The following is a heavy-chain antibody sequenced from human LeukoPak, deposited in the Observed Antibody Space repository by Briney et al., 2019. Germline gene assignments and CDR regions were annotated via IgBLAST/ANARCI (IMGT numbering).Heavy chain of an antibody. Sequence: GGSLRLSCAASGFTFSSYWMSWVRQAPGKGLEWVANIKQDGSEKYYVDSVKGRFTISRDNAKNSLYLQMNSLRAEDTAVYYCARVWTPTIFGAGDAFDIWGQGTMVTVSS. J-gene: IGHJ3*02. CDR1: GFTFSSYW. D-gene: IGHD3-3*01. V-gene: IGHV3-7*01. CDR3: ARVWTPTIFGAGDAFDI. CDR2: IKQDGSEK.